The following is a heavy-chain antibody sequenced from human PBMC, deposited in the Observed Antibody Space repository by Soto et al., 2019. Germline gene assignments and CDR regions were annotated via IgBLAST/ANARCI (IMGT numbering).Heavy chain of an antibody. J-gene: IGHJ4*02. CDR1: GGTFSSYA. CDR2: IIPIVGTA. Sequence: QVQLVHSGAEVKKPGYAVKVSCKASGGTFSSYAISWVRQAPGQGLEWMGGIIPIVGTANYAQKFQGRVTITADEATSTSYMELSSLRSEDTAVYYCARKRLRTGTTYYGYFDYWGQGTLVTVSS. V-gene: IGHV1-69*01. CDR3: ARKRLRTGTTYYGYFDY. D-gene: IGHD1-7*01.